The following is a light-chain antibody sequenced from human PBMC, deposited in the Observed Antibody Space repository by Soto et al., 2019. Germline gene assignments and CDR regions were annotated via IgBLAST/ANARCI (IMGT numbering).Light chain of an antibody. J-gene: IGLJ1*01. V-gene: IGLV2-8*01. CDR2: EVN. CDR3: SSYAGSNNFPYV. Sequence: QSVLTQPPSASGSPGQSVAISCTGTSSDVGSYDYVSWYQHHPGKAPKLMIYEVNKRPSGVPGRFSGSKSGNTASLTVSGLQAEDVADYYCSSYAGSNNFPYVFGTGTKVTVL. CDR1: SSDVGSYDY.